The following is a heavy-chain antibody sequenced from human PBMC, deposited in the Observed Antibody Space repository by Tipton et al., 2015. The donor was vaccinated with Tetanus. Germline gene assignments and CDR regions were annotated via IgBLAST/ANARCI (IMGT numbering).Heavy chain of an antibody. V-gene: IGHV4-30-2*01. CDR1: GGSISSGGYS. Sequence: TLSLTCAVSGGSISSGGYSWSWIRQPPGKGLEWIGYIYHSGSTYYNPSLKSRVTISVDRSKNQFSLKLSSVTAADTAVYYCASTGYSSGPSDYWGQGTLVTVSS. CDR3: ASTGYSSGPSDY. J-gene: IGHJ4*02. CDR2: IYHSGST. D-gene: IGHD6-19*01.